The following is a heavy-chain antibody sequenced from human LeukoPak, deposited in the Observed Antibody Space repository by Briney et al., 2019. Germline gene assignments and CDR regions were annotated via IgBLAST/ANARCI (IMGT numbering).Heavy chain of an antibody. D-gene: IGHD2-15*01. CDR1: GFTFSSYA. V-gene: IGHV3-30-3*01. J-gene: IGHJ6*02. CDR3: ARDGVALYYYYGMDV. Sequence: PGGSLRLSCAASGFTFSSYAMHWVRQAPGKGLEWVAGIAYDGSNKYYGDSVKGRFTISRDNSKNTLYLQMDSLRAEDTAVFYCARDGVALYYYYGMDVWGQGTTVTVSS. CDR2: IAYDGSNK.